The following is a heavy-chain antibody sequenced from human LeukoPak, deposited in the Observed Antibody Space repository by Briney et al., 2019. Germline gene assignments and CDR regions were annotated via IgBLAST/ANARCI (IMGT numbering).Heavy chain of an antibody. V-gene: IGHV3-66*02. CDR2: IYSGGST. D-gene: IGHD3-9*01. Sequence: GGSLRLSCAASGSTVSSNYMSWVRQAPGKGLEWVSVIYSGGSTYYADSVKGRFTVSRDNSKNTLSLQMNSLRAEDTAVYYCAKSMDILTGYLWSLDYWGQGTLVTVSS. CDR3: AKSMDILTGYLWSLDY. CDR1: GSTVSSNY. J-gene: IGHJ4*02.